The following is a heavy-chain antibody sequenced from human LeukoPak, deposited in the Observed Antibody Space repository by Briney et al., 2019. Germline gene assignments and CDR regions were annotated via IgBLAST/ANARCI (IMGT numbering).Heavy chain of an antibody. D-gene: IGHD3-22*01. J-gene: IGHJ4*02. V-gene: IGHV1-8*03. CDR2: MNPYTGKT. CDR1: GYTFTSYD. Sequence: ASVKVSCKTSGYTFTSYDINWVRQAAGQGLEWLGWMNPYTGKTGYAQKFQGRGTFTGDTSIRTAYMEVSSLTSEDTAVYYCARAPSPYYYDSSAYYSDYWGQGTLVTVSS. CDR3: ARAPSPYYYDSSAYYSDY.